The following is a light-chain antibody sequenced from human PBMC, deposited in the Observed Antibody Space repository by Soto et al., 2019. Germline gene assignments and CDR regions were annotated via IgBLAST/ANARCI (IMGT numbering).Light chain of an antibody. V-gene: IGKV3-11*01. CDR2: DAS. Sequence: EIVLTQSPGTLSSSPGERATLSCRASQSVGSYLAWYQQQPGQAPRLLINDASHRAAGIPARFSGSGSGTDFTLSISSLETEDFAVYYCKQRSNWPPTFGQGTRLEIK. J-gene: IGKJ5*01. CDR1: QSVGSY. CDR3: KQRSNWPPT.